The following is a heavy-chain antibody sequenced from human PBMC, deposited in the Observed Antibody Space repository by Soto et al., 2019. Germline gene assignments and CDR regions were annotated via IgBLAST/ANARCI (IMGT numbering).Heavy chain of an antibody. CDR1: GGTFSSYG. CDR2: IIPIFGTA. Sequence: VASVKVSCKASGGTFSSYGISWVRQAPGQGLEWMGGIIPIFGTANYAQKFQGRVTITADESTSTAYMELSSLRSEDTAVYYCARAPRIVVVTAIPIYGYFDPWGRGTLVTVSS. V-gene: IGHV1-69*13. D-gene: IGHD2-21*02. J-gene: IGHJ2*01. CDR3: ARAPRIVVVTAIPIYGYFDP.